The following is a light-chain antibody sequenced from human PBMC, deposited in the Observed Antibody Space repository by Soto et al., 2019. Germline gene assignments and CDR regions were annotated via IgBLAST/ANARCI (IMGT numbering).Light chain of an antibody. CDR3: QQYNDWPRT. CDR1: QSVSSN. V-gene: IGKV3-15*01. Sequence: ELVMTQSPATVSVSPGESVTLSYRASQSVSSNLAWYQQKTGQAPRILIYGESTRATDIPVRFSGSGSGTELTLTISRLQSEDFAVYYCQQYNDWPRTCGQGTKVDIK. J-gene: IGKJ1*01. CDR2: GES.